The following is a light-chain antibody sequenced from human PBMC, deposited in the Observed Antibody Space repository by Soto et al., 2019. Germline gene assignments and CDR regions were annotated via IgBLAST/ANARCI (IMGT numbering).Light chain of an antibody. CDR2: ATS. Sequence: DITITQSPSSLSESVGDRVTITCLASQNVAHFLNWYQQKPGKAPKLLIYATSSLHSGVPSRFSGSGFGTDFTLTISSLQPEDFATYYCQQNYSPPPITFGQGTRLDIK. J-gene: IGKJ5*01. CDR1: QNVAHF. CDR3: QQNYSPPPIT. V-gene: IGKV1-39*01.